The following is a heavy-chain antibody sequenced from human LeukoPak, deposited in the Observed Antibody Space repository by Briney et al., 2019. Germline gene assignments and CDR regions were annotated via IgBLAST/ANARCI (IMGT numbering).Heavy chain of an antibody. V-gene: IGHV3-23*01. D-gene: IGHD6-19*01. CDR2: ISSGGGST. J-gene: IGHJ4*02. CDR3: ANRAVAGTRPFDY. CDR1: GFTFSSYG. Sequence: PGGSLRLSCAASGFTFSSYGMNWVRQAPGKGLEWVSVISSGGGSTYYAGSVKGRFTVSRDNSKNTMYLQMNSLTAEDTAVYYCANRAVAGTRPFDYWGQGTLVTVSS.